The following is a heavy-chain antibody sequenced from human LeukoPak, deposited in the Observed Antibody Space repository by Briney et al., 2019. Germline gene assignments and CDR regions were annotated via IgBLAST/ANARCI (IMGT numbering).Heavy chain of an antibody. J-gene: IGHJ4*02. CDR2: ISGSGVGT. Sequence: GGSLRLSCAAPGFTFSSYAMSWVRQVPGKGLEWVSGISGSGVGTYSADSVKGRFTISRDNSKNTLYLQMNSLRAEDTAVYYCAKDLPVAGGDWGQGTLVTVSS. CDR3: AKDLPVAGGD. CDR1: GFTFSSYA. V-gene: IGHV3-23*01. D-gene: IGHD6-19*01.